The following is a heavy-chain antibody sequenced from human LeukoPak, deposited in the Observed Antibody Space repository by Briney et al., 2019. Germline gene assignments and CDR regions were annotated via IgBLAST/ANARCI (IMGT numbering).Heavy chain of an antibody. J-gene: IGHJ6*03. CDR3: ARWANGYCSSTSCYYMDV. Sequence: GGSLRLSCAASGFTFSSYSMNWVRQAPGKGLEWVSSISSSSSYIYYADSVKGRFTISRDNAKNSLYLQMNSLRAEDTAVYYCARWANGYCSSTSCYYMDVWGKGTTVTVSS. CDR1: GFTFSSYS. D-gene: IGHD2-2*01. CDR2: ISSSSSYI. V-gene: IGHV3-21*01.